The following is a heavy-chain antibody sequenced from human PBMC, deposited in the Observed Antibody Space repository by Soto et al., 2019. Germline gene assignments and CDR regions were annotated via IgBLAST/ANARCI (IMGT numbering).Heavy chain of an antibody. CDR1: GGTFSSYA. CDR3: AAYCSGGSCYSSEYYYYYGMDV. V-gene: IGHV1-69*13. CDR2: IIPIFGTA. Sequence: SVKVSCKASGGTFSSYAISWVRQAPGQGLEWMGGIIPIFGTANYAQKFQGRVTITADESTSTAYMELSSLRSEDTAVYYCAAYCSGGSCYSSEYYYYYGMDVWGQGTTVTVSS. D-gene: IGHD2-15*01. J-gene: IGHJ6*02.